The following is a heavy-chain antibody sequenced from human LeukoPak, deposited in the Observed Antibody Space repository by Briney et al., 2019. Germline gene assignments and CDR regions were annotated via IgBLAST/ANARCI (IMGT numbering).Heavy chain of an antibody. Sequence: ASVKVSCKASGYTFTSYGISWVRQAPGLGLEWMGWISAYNGNTNYAQKLQGRVTMTTDTSTSTAYMELRSLRSDDTAVYYCARDAITMVRGVTGYFRYWGQGTLVTVSS. D-gene: IGHD3-10*01. CDR1: GYTFTSYG. J-gene: IGHJ4*02. CDR3: ARDAITMVRGVTGYFRY. V-gene: IGHV1-18*01. CDR2: ISAYNGNT.